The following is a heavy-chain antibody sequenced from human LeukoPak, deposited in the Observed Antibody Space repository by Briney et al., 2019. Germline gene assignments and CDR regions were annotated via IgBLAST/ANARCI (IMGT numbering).Heavy chain of an antibody. CDR1: GGSISSGSYY. Sequence: SQTLSLTCIVSGGSISSGSYYWGWIRQPAGKGLEWIGRIYTSGSTNYNPSLKSRVTISVDTSKNQFSLKLSSVTAADTAVYYCARDTQKRIQLWSWAFDIWGQGTMVTVSS. V-gene: IGHV4-61*02. CDR3: ARDTQKRIQLWSWAFDI. D-gene: IGHD5-18*01. J-gene: IGHJ3*02. CDR2: IYTSGST.